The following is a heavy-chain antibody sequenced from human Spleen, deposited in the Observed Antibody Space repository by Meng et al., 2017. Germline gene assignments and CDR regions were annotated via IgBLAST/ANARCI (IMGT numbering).Heavy chain of an antibody. CDR1: GSSISSDNW. V-gene: IGHV4-4*03. CDR2: IYHSGST. Sequence: QVQLPESGPGLVKPPGTLSLPCAVSGSSISSDNWWSWVRQPTGKGLEWIGEIYHSGSTNYNPSPKSRITISVDKPKNQFSLTLSSVTAADTAVYYCTKNDFYCLGYWGQGTLVPSPQ. D-gene: IGHD2-21*01. J-gene: IGHJ4*02. CDR3: TKNDFYCLGY.